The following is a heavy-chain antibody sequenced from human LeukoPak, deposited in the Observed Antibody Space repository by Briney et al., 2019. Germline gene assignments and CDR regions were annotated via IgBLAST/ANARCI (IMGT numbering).Heavy chain of an antibody. Sequence: ASVKVSCKASGYTFTSYGISWVRQAPGQGLEWMGWISAYNGNANYAQKLQGRVTMTTDTSTSTACVELRSLRSDDTAVYYCARAGNYYDSSGYSPLDYWGQGTLVTVSS. V-gene: IGHV1-18*01. J-gene: IGHJ4*02. CDR1: GYTFTSYG. CDR2: ISAYNGNA. CDR3: ARAGNYYDSSGYSPLDY. D-gene: IGHD3-22*01.